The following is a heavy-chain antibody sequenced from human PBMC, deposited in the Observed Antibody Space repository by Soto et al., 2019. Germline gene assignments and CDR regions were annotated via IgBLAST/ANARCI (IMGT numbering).Heavy chain of an antibody. Sequence: PSETLSLTCAVYGGSFSGYYWSWIRQPPGKGLEWIGEINHSGSTNYNPSLKSRVTISVDTSKNQLSLKLSSVTAADTAVYYCAREWTGWGLGFGELSLSLHYYYGMDVWGQGTTVTVSS. CDR2: INHSGST. CDR3: AREWTGWGLGFGELSLSLHYYYGMDV. J-gene: IGHJ6*02. CDR1: GGSFSGYY. V-gene: IGHV4-34*01. D-gene: IGHD3-10*01.